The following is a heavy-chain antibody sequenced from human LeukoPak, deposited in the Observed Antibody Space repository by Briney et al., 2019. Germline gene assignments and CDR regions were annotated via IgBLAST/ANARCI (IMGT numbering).Heavy chain of an antibody. CDR1: GGSISSYY. CDR3: ARVGGVCSSTSCQGTWFDY. J-gene: IGHJ4*02. V-gene: IGHV4-59*01. Sequence: SETLSLTCTVSGGSISSYYWSWIRQPPGKGLEWIGYIYYSGSTNYNPSPKSRVTISVDTSKNQFSLKLSSVTAADTAVYYCARVGGVCSSTSCQGTWFDYWGQGTLVTVSS. CDR2: IYYSGST. D-gene: IGHD2-2*01.